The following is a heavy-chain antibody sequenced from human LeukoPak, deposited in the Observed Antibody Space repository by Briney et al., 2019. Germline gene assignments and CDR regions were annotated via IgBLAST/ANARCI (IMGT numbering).Heavy chain of an antibody. V-gene: IGHV3-23*01. CDR1: GFTFSSYA. CDR2: ISGSGGST. Sequence: GGSLRLSCAASGFTFSSYAMSWVRQAPGKGLEWVSAISGSGGSTYYADSVKGRFAISRDNSKNTLYLQMNSLRAEDTAVYYCAKDKSSSWYYFDYWGQGTLVTVSS. D-gene: IGHD6-13*01. CDR3: AKDKSSSWYYFDY. J-gene: IGHJ4*02.